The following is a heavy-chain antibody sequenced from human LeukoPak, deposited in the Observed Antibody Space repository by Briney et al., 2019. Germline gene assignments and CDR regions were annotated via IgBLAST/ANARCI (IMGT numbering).Heavy chain of an antibody. Sequence: ASVKVSCTASGYTFTGYYMHWVRQAPGQGLEWMGWINPNSGGTNYAQKFQGRVTMTRDTSISTAYMELSRLRSDDTAVYYCARVLYHDSSGYYYSFDYWGQGTLVTVSS. CDR3: ARVLYHDSSGYYYSFDY. D-gene: IGHD3-22*01. CDR1: GYTFTGYY. V-gene: IGHV1-2*02. CDR2: INPNSGGT. J-gene: IGHJ4*02.